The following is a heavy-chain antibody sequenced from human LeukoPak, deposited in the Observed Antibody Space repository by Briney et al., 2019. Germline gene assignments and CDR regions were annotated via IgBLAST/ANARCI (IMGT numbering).Heavy chain of an antibody. CDR1: GFTFSSYA. Sequence: GGSLRLSCAASGFTFSSYAMSWVRQAPGKGLEWVSAISGSGGSTYYADSVKGRFTISRDNSKNTLYLQMNSLRVEDTAVYYCAKVSNIVGATWSAYFDYWGQGTLVTVSS. D-gene: IGHD1-26*01. V-gene: IGHV3-23*01. J-gene: IGHJ4*02. CDR2: ISGSGGST. CDR3: AKVSNIVGATWSAYFDY.